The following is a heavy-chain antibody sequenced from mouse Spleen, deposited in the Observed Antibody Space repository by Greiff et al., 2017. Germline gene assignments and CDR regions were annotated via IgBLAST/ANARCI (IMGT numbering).Heavy chain of an antibody. CDR3: ARDGHDGYYPYAMDY. V-gene: IGHV3-6*01. CDR1: GYSITSGYY. D-gene: IGHD2-3*01. J-gene: IGHJ4*01. CDR2: LSYDGSN. Sequence: EVKLQESGPGLVKPSPSLSLTCSVTGYSITSGYYWNWIRQFPGNKLEWMGYLSYDGSNNYNPSLKNRISITRDTSKNQFFLKLNSVTTEDTATYYCARDGHDGYYPYAMDYWGQGTSVTVSS.